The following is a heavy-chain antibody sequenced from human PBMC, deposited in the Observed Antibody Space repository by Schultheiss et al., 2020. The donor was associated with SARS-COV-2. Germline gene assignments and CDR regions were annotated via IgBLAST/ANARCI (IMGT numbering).Heavy chain of an antibody. J-gene: IGHJ6*02. CDR3: AHSPTTLRGGMDV. CDR1: GGSISSYYW. CDR2: IYWDDDK. Sequence: TLSLTCTVSGGSISSYYWSWIRQPPGKALEWLALIYWDDDKRYSPSLKSRLTITKDTSKNQVVLTMTNMDPVDTATYYCAHSPTTLRGGMDVWGQGTTVTVSS. D-gene: IGHD1-26*01. V-gene: IGHV2-5*08.